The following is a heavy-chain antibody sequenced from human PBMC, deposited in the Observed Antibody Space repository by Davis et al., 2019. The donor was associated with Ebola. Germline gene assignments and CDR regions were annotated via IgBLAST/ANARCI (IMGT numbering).Heavy chain of an antibody. CDR1: GGTFSSYA. CDR3: ARVRQAGNWFDP. J-gene: IGHJ5*02. CDR2: IIPIVGIA. V-gene: IGHV1-69*04. Sequence: SVKVSCKASGGTFSSYAISWVRQAPGQGLEWMGRIIPIVGIANYAQKFQGRVTITADKSTSTAYMELSSLRSEDTAVYYCARVRQAGNWFDPWGQGTLVTVSS.